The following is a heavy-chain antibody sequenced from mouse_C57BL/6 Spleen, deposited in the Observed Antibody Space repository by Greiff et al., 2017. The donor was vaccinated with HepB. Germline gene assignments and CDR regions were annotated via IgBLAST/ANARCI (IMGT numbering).Heavy chain of an antibody. J-gene: IGHJ3*01. D-gene: IGHD2-4*01. Sequence: EVQVVESGGGLVKPGGSLKLSCAASGFTFSDYGMHWVRQAPEKGLEWVAYISSGSSTIYYADTVKGRFTISRDNAKNTLFLQMTSLRSEDTAMYYCARGGYYDYLAWFAYWGQGTLVTVSA. CDR1: GFTFSDYG. V-gene: IGHV5-17*01. CDR3: ARGGYYDYLAWFAY. CDR2: ISSGSSTI.